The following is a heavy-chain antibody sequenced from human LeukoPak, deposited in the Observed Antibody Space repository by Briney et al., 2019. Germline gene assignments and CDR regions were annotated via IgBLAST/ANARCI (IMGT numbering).Heavy chain of an antibody. J-gene: IGHJ6*02. CDR3: AREGNTGSQEGMDV. D-gene: IGHD1-26*01. CDR2: VYSGGST. CDR1: GFTVSSNH. V-gene: IGHV3-53*01. Sequence: GGSLRLSCAASGFTVSSNHMSWVRQAPGKGLEWVSVVYSGGSTYYADSVKGRFTISRDSSKNMLYLQMDSLRAEDTAVYYCAREGNTGSQEGMDVWGQGTTVTVSS.